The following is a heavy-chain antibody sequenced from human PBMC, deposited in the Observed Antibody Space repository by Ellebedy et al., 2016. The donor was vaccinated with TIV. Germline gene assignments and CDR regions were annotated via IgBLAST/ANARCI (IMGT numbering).Heavy chain of an antibody. CDR1: GGSISSYNW. V-gene: IGHV4-4*02. D-gene: IGHD2-2*03. CDR3: ASWMRVYKYGMDV. CDR2: IYHNGGA. Sequence: SETLSLTCAVSGGSISSYNWFNWVRQPPGKGLEWIGEIYHNGGANYNASLKSRVTISVDTSKKQFSLKLSSVTAADTAAYYCASWMRVYKYGMDVWGQGTTVTVSS. J-gene: IGHJ6*02.